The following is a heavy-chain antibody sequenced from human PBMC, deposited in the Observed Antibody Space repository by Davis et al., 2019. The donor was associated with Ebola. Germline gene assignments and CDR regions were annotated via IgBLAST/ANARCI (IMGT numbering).Heavy chain of an antibody. Sequence: PSETLSLTCTVPGGPISSFYWSWIRQPPGKGLEWIGFIYYSVITNYNPSLKSRVTISVDTSKNQLFLKLSSATAADTAVDYCARGVRWLQLREAFDIWGQGTMVTVSS. CDR1: GGPISSFY. CDR3: ARGVRWLQLREAFDI. V-gene: IGHV4-59*08. CDR2: IYYSVIT. J-gene: IGHJ3*02. D-gene: IGHD5-24*01.